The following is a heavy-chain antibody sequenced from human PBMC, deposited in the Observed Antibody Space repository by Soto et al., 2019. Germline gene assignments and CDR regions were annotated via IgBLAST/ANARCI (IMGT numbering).Heavy chain of an antibody. V-gene: IGHV3-7*03. Sequence: PGGSLRLSWEASGFTFTTCWMTWVRQAPGKGLEWVANINKDGSEKFYVDPVKGRFTISRDNAKNSLFLQMNSLRAEDTAVYYCATRPCEVNYYGVFDYWGQGALVTVSS. CDR3: ATRPCEVNYYGVFDY. D-gene: IGHD3-22*01. CDR1: GFTFTTCW. CDR2: INKDGSEK. J-gene: IGHJ4*02.